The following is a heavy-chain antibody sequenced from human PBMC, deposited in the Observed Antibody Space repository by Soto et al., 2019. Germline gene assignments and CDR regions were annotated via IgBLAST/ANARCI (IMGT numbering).Heavy chain of an antibody. V-gene: IGHV3-23*01. J-gene: IGHJ6*02. Sequence: GGSLRLSCAASGFTFSSYAMTWVRQAPGKGLEWVSAISTSGSSTYYADSVKGRFTISRDNSKNTLYLQMNSLRAEDTAVYYCAKNLGSSWRYGLDVWGQGTTVTVSS. CDR1: GFTFSSYA. D-gene: IGHD6-13*01. CDR3: AKNLGSSWRYGLDV. CDR2: ISTSGSST.